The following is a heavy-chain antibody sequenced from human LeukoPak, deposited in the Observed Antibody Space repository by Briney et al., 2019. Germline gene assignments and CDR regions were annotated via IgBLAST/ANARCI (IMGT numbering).Heavy chain of an antibody. V-gene: IGHV3-74*01. CDR2: INTDGSST. J-gene: IGHJ4*02. Sequence: GGSLRLSCAASGFTFSSYWMHWVRQAPGRGLVWVSRINTDGSSTRYADSVRGRFTISRDNAKNTLYLQMNSLRAEDTAVYYCASGTYSYALEYWGRGTLVTVSS. D-gene: IGHD5-18*01. CDR1: GFTFSSYW. CDR3: ASGTYSYALEY.